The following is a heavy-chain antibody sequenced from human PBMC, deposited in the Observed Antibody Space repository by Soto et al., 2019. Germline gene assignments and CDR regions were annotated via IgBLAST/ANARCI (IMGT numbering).Heavy chain of an antibody. CDR1: GFTFSSNA. Sequence: GGSLRLSCAASGFTFSSNAMSWVRQVPGKGLEWVSGITGSGGIIHYADSVKGRFTISRDHSRNTLHLQMNSLRAEDTAVYYCAKAMAGHYDFWSGYPLSHGMDVWGQGTTVTVSS. J-gene: IGHJ6*02. D-gene: IGHD3-3*01. CDR2: ITGSGGII. V-gene: IGHV3-23*01. CDR3: AKAMAGHYDFWSGYPLSHGMDV.